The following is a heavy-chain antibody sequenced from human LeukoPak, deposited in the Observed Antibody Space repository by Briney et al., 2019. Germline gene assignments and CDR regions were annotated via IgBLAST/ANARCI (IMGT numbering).Heavy chain of an antibody. D-gene: IGHD3-3*02. CDR3: SRDYILPLECDNGDGFAI. CDR2: VSPSHTNR. CDR1: GYTFTQYS. V-gene: IGHV1-18*01. J-gene: IGHJ3*02. Sequence: GASVKLSCKASGYTFTQYSISWVRQAPGKGLEWMGWVSPSHTNRIYAQEFQGRVTMTTDTNTNTASMERRSLRFYDTAVYFGSRDYILPLECDNGDGFAIWGQGTVVSVSS.